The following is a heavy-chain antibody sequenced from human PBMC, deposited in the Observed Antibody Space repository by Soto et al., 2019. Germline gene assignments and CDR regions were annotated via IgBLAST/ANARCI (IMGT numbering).Heavy chain of an antibody. CDR2: SFYNGRP. V-gene: IGHV4-61*08. J-gene: IGHJ6*02. D-gene: IGHD2-21*01. Sequence: QVQLQESGPGLVKPLETLSLTCSVSGGYVNSGDFYWNWMRQTPGKGLEWIGYSFYNGRPNYKSSLRGRVTITVDTSKNQFSLKLNSVTAADTAVYYCARGTYCVGGACYAGRKGLDVWGQGTTVTVSS. CDR1: GGYVNSGDFY. CDR3: ARGTYCVGGACYAGRKGLDV.